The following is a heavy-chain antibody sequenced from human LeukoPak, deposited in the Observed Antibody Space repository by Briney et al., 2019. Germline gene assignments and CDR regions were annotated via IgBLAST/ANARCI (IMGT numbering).Heavy chain of an antibody. CDR3: ASRGVLLWFGE. J-gene: IGHJ4*02. D-gene: IGHD3-10*01. CDR2: INSDGSST. Sequence: GGSLRLSCAASGFTFSDYWMHWVRQAPGKGLVWVSRINSDGSSTTYADSVKGRFTISRDNAKNTLYLQMNSLRAEDTAVYYCASRGVLLWFGERGQGTLVTVSS. V-gene: IGHV3-74*01. CDR1: GFTFSDYW.